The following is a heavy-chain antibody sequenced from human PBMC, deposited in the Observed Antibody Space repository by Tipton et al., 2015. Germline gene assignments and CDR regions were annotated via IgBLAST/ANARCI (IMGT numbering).Heavy chain of an antibody. V-gene: IGHV4-39*01. Sequence: TLSLTCTVSGGSISSSSYYWGWIRQPPGKGLEWIGYIFTSGSTYYNPSLKSRVSISLDASKHQFSLKLSSVTAADTAGYYCARRRTNNSWSYWGQGTLVTVSS. CDR3: ARRRTNNSWSY. CDR2: IFTSGST. CDR1: GGSISSSSYY. J-gene: IGHJ4*02. D-gene: IGHD6-13*01.